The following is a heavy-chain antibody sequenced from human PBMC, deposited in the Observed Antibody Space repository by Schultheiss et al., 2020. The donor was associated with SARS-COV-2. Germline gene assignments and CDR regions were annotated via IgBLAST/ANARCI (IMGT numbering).Heavy chain of an antibody. CDR2: ISAYNGNT. CDR1: GYTFTSYG. D-gene: IGHD2-15*01. Sequence: ASVKVSCKASGYTFTSYGISWVRQAPGQGLEWMGWISAYNGNTNYAQKLQGRVTMTTDTSTSTAYMELRSLRSDDTAVYYCASEGGYCSGGSCLRFDYWGQGTLVTVAS. J-gene: IGHJ4*02. V-gene: IGHV1-18*01. CDR3: ASEGGYCSGGSCLRFDY.